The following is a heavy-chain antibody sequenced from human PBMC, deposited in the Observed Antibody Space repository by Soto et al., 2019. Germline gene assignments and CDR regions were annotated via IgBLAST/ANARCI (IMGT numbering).Heavy chain of an antibody. D-gene: IGHD2-8*01. J-gene: IGHJ3*02. CDR3: ARGKSTRDCTNGVCYNRAFDI. Sequence: QVQLQQWGAGLLKPSETLSLTCAVYGGSFSGYYWSWIRQPPGKGLEWIGEINHSGSTNYNPSLKRRVTISVDTSKNQFSLKLSSVTAADTAVYYCARGKSTRDCTNGVCYNRAFDIWGQGTMVTVSS. CDR2: INHSGST. CDR1: GGSFSGYY. V-gene: IGHV4-34*01.